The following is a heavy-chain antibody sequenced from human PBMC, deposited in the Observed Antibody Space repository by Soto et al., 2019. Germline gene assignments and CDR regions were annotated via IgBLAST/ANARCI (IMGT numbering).Heavy chain of an antibody. CDR1: GFTFSSYG. CDR3: ARDLNSGSYYYYYYYGMDV. D-gene: IGHD1-26*01. CDR2: IWYDGSNK. Sequence: GGSLRLSCAASGFTFSSYGMHWVRQAPGKGLEWVAVIWYDGSNKYYADSVKGRFTISRDNSKNTLYLQMNSLRAEGTAVYYCARDLNSGSYYYYYYYGMDVWGQGTTVTVSS. J-gene: IGHJ6*02. V-gene: IGHV3-33*01.